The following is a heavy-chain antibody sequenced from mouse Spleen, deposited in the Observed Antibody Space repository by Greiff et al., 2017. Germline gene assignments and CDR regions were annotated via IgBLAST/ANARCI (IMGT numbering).Heavy chain of an antibody. D-gene: IGHD1-1*01. CDR1: GISITTGNYR. V-gene: IGHV3-5*01. Sequence: VQLKESGPGLVKPSQTVFLTCTVTGISITTGNYRWSWIRQFPGNKLEWIGYIYYSGTITYNPSLTSRTTITRDTPKNQFFLEMNSLTAEDTATYYCARDGGYYYGSSWYFDVWGTGTTVTVSS. CDR3: ARDGGYYYGSSWYFDV. J-gene: IGHJ1*03. CDR2: IYYSGTI.